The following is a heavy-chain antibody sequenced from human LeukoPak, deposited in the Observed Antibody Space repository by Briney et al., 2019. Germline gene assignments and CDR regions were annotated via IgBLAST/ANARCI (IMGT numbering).Heavy chain of an antibody. D-gene: IGHD3-10*01. CDR3: ARPITSMVRGVNYYMDV. Sequence: PSETLSLTCAVYGGSFSGYYWSWIRQPPGKGLEWIGEINHSGSTNYNPSLKSRVTISVDTSKNQFSLKLSSVTVADTAVYYCARPITSMVRGVNYYMDVWGKGTTVTISS. V-gene: IGHV4-34*01. J-gene: IGHJ6*03. CDR1: GGSFSGYY. CDR2: INHSGST.